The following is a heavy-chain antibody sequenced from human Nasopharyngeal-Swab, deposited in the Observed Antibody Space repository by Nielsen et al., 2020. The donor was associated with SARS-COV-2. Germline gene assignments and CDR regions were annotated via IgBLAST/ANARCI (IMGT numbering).Heavy chain of an antibody. D-gene: IGHD1-26*01. CDR2: ISYDGHTQ. CDR3: ATTPSGSGSSYSEEY. V-gene: IGHV3-33*05. CDR1: GFTVSAFG. Sequence: GESLKISCAASGFTVSAFGMHWVRQAPGEVLEWVAHISYDGHTQYYSDSVTGRFTISRDNSKNTLHLQMNSLRADDTAVYYCATTPSGSGSSYSEEYWGQGTLVTVSS. J-gene: IGHJ4*02.